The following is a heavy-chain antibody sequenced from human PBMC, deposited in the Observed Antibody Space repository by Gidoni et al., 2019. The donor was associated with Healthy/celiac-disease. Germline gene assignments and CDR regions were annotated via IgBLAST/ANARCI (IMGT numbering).Heavy chain of an antibody. Sequence: EVQLLESGGGLVQPGGSLRLSCAASGFTFSRYSMSWVRQAPGKGLEWVAAISGSGGSTYYADSVKGRFTISRDNSKNTLYLQMNSLRAEDTAVYYCAKDLESPWQQLPNFIGSFDYWGQGTLVTVSS. CDR2: ISGSGGST. CDR3: AKDLESPWQQLPNFIGSFDY. J-gene: IGHJ4*02. D-gene: IGHD6-13*01. CDR1: GFTFSRYS. V-gene: IGHV3-23*01.